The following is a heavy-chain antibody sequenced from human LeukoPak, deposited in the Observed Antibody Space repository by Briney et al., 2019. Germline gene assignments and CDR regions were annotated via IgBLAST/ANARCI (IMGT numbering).Heavy chain of an antibody. CDR2: ISSSGRTK. Sequence: GGSLRLSCAVSGFTFSSYEMNWVRQAPGKGLEWVSYISSSGRTKYYADSVKGRFTISRDNSKNTLYLQMNSLRAEDTAVYYCAKDGAWATIGHWGQGTLVTVSS. CDR1: GFTFSSYE. V-gene: IGHV3-48*03. D-gene: IGHD5-12*01. J-gene: IGHJ4*02. CDR3: AKDGAWATIGH.